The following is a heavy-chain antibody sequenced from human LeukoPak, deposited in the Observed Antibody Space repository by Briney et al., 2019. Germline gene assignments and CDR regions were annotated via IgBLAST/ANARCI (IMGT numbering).Heavy chain of an antibody. J-gene: IGHJ4*02. CDR2: IYPGDSDT. CDR3: ARAGYSNRWDGVDY. V-gene: IGHV5-51*01. Sequence: RGESLKISCKGSGYTFTNYWIGWVRQMPGKGLEFMGIIYPGDSDTRYSPSFQGQVTISVDKCINTAYLQWSSLKASDSAMYYCARAGYSNRWDGVDYWGQGTLVTVSS. CDR1: GYTFTNYW. D-gene: IGHD2/OR15-2a*01.